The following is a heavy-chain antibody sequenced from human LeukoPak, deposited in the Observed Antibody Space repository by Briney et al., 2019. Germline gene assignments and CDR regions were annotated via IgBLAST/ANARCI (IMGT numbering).Heavy chain of an antibody. D-gene: IGHD3-22*01. Sequence: PETLSLTCTVSGGSISSYYWSWIRQPPGKGLEWIGYIYYSGSTNYNPSLKSRVTISVDTSKNQSSLKLSSVTAADTAVYYCARGGGVIVVGYFDYWGQGTLVTVSS. J-gene: IGHJ4*02. V-gene: IGHV4-59*01. CDR1: GGSISSYY. CDR2: IYYSGST. CDR3: ARGGGVIVVGYFDY.